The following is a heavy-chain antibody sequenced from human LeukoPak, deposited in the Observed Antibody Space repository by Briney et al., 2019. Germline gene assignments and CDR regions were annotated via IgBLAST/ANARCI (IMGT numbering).Heavy chain of an antibody. Sequence: SETLSLTCTVSGGSISSYYWSWIRQPPGKGLEWIGYIYYSGSTNYNPSLKSRVTISVDTSKNQFSLQLNSVTPEDTAVYYCAREGVPHAGTTFDYWGQGTLVTVSS. CDR2: IYYSGST. D-gene: IGHD1-1*01. J-gene: IGHJ4*02. V-gene: IGHV4-59*12. CDR3: AREGVPHAGTTFDY. CDR1: GGSISSYY.